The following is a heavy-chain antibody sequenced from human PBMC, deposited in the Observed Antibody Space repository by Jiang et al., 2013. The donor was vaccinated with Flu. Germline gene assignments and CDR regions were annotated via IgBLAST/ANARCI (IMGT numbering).Heavy chain of an antibody. CDR3: ARQSDTARLFDY. CDR1: IGSFSGYF. D-gene: IGHD6-6*01. Sequence: TCAVYIGSFSGYFWSWIRQPPGKGLEWIGEINHGGSTMYNPSLKTRVTISADTSKNQFSLKMNSVTAADTAVYYCARQSDTARLFDYWGQGNLVTVFS. CDR2: INHGGST. J-gene: IGHJ4*02. V-gene: IGHV4-34*01.